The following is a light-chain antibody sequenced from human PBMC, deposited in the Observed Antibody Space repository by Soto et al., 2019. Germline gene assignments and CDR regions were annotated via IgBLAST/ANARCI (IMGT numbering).Light chain of an antibody. V-gene: IGKV3-20*01. CDR1: QSVSNNY. CDR2: GAS. CDR3: QQYDSLPIT. J-gene: IGKJ5*01. Sequence: EIVLTHSQGTLSLSPGDRAPLXCWASQSVSNNYLAWYQQKPGQAPRLLIYGASSRATGIPHRFSGSGSVTDFTLTISRLEPADFAVYYCQQYDSLPITFGQGTRLENK.